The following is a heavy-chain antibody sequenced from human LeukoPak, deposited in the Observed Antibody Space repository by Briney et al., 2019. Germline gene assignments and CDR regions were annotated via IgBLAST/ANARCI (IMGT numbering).Heavy chain of an antibody. Sequence: TSETLSLTCTVSGGSISSSSYYWSWIRQPAGKGLEWIGRIYISGSINYNPSLKSRVTISVDTSKNQFSLKLSSVTAADTAVYYCARGEAGSSWYDYWGQGTLVTVSS. CDR2: IYISGSI. D-gene: IGHD6-13*01. CDR1: GGSISSSSYY. V-gene: IGHV4-61*02. CDR3: ARGEAGSSWYDY. J-gene: IGHJ4*02.